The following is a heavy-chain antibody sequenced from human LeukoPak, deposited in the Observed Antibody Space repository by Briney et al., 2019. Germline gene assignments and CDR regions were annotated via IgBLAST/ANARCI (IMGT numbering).Heavy chain of an antibody. CDR2: VKRDGSEK. D-gene: IGHD3-3*01. V-gene: IGHV3-7*01. Sequence: GGSLRLSCAASGFTFSSFWMSWVRQAPGKGLEWVANVKRDGSEKYYMDSLKGRFTISRDNAKNSLYLEINSLTVEDTAVYYCAKYDAWSGFSYDCWGQGTLVTVSS. J-gene: IGHJ4*02. CDR3: AKYDAWSGFSYDC. CDR1: GFTFSSFW.